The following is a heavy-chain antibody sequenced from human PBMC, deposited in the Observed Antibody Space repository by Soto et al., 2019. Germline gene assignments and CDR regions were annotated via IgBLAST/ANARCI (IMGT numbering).Heavy chain of an antibody. CDR2: FRASGDDGTT. D-gene: IGHD3-10*01. CDR1: GFTFSSYS. J-gene: IGHJ4*02. CDR3: AKDREYYYGSGSYSPFDH. Sequence: EVQLLESGGGLVQPGGSLRLSCVASGFTFSSYSMSWVRQAPGKGLEWVSGFRASGDDGTTYYADSVKGRFTISRDNSKNTLYLQMNSLRVEDTAVYYCAKDREYYYGSGSYSPFDHWGQGTLVTVSS. V-gene: IGHV3-23*01.